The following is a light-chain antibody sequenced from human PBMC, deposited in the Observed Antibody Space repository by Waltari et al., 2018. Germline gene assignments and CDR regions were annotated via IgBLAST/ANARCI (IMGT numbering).Light chain of an antibody. CDR3: QQYGRSPLT. Sequence: EILLTQSPGTLSLSPGESATLSCRASQSLRNHVLVWYNQKPGQAPRLLIYDASRRATGIPDRFSGSGSGTDFTLTISRLEPEDFAVYFCQQYGRSPLTFGGGTKVEIK. CDR2: DAS. CDR1: QSLRNHV. J-gene: IGKJ4*01. V-gene: IGKV3-20*01.